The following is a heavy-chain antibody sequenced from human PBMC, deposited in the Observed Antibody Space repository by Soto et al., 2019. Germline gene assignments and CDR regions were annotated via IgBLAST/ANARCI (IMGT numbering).Heavy chain of an antibody. CDR2: VSANNGHT. CDR3: ARDIESVTAKHFFYYYAMDV. J-gene: IGHJ6*02. V-gene: IGHV1-18*04. Sequence: GASVKVSCKASGYNFIGYYIHWVRQAPGQGLEWMGWVSANNGHTNYAQNLQGRVSMTTDTSTSTAYMELRGLTFDDTAVYYCARDIESVTAKHFFYYYAMDVWGQGTTVTVSS. D-gene: IGHD2-8*01. CDR1: GYNFIGYY.